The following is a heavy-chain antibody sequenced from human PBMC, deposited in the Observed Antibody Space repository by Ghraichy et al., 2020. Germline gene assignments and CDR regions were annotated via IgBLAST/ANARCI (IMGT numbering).Heavy chain of an antibody. Sequence: SETLSLTCTVSGAYISSNNYYWGWIRQPPGKGLEWIGCIFYSGSTHYNPSLQSRVTMSVNTSKNQLSLNLSSVTAADTAVYYCVRLREVLLWWSPPRMDVWGQGTTVTVSA. D-gene: IGHD2-21*01. CDR3: VRLREVLLWWSPPRMDV. CDR1: GAYISSNNYY. V-gene: IGHV4-39*01. J-gene: IGHJ6*01. CDR2: IFYSGST.